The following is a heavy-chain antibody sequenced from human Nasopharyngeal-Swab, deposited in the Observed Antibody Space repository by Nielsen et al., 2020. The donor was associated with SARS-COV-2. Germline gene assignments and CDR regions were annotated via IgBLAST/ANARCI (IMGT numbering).Heavy chain of an antibody. CDR3: AKVLTGANIYYSLDV. CDR2: VSGSGNP. V-gene: IGHV3-23*01. J-gene: IGHJ6*02. Sequence: GGSLRLSCAASGFTFSSYSMNWVRQAPGKGLEWVSGVSGSGNPYYADSVKGRFTLSRDNSKNTLSLQMNSLRAEDTAVYYCAKVLTGANIYYSLDVWGQGTTVTVSS. D-gene: IGHD3-9*01. CDR1: GFTFSSYS.